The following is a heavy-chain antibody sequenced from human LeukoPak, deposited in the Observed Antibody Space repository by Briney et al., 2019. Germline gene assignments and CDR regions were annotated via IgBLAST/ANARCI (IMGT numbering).Heavy chain of an antibody. CDR1: GXSFGSYC. CDR3: ASSTAVTTHYFDF. CDR2: IYPGDSDT. D-gene: IGHD4-17*01. J-gene: IGHJ4*02. V-gene: IGHV5-51*01. Sequence: GESLKISFKGSGXSFGSYCIGWVRQMPGKGLEWMGIIYPGDSDTRYSPSFQGQVTISADKSIKTAYLQWSSLKASDTAMYYCASSTAVTTHYFDFWGQGTLVTVSS.